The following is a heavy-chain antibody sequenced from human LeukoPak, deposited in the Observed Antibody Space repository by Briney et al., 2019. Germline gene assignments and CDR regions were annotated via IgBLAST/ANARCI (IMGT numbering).Heavy chain of an antibody. Sequence: SETQSLTCTVSGGSISSYYWSWIRQPAGKGLEWIGRIYTSGSTNYNPSLKSRVTMSVDTSKNQFSLKLSSVTAADTAVYYCAREVGYCSGGSCYSSYYYMDVWGKGTTVTVSS. CDR2: IYTSGST. V-gene: IGHV4-4*07. D-gene: IGHD2-15*01. J-gene: IGHJ6*03. CDR1: GGSISSYY. CDR3: AREVGYCSGGSCYSSYYYMDV.